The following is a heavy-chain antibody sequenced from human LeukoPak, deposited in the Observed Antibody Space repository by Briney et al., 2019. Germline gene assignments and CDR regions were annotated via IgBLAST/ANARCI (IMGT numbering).Heavy chain of an antibody. D-gene: IGHD2-21*02. CDR1: GGTFSSYA. CDR3: ARGAIRVTATIFDY. V-gene: IGHV1-69*06. Sequence: GASVKVSCKASGGTFSSYAISWVRQAPGQGLEWMGGIIPIFGTANYAQKFQGRVTITADKSTSTAYMELSSLRSEDTAVYYCARGAIRVTATIFDYWGQGTLVTVSS. J-gene: IGHJ4*02. CDR2: IIPIFGTA.